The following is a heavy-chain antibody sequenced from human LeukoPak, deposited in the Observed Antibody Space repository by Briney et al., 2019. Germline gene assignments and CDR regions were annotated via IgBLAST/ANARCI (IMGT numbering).Heavy chain of an antibody. J-gene: IGHJ4*02. Sequence: PSETLSLTCTVSGGSISSYYWSWDRQPPGEGLEWIGSIYQSGSTNYNPCLKSRVTISVDTSKTQFSMKLRSVTAADTAVYYCARENGYKYDYWGQGTLVTVSS. CDR2: IYQSGST. D-gene: IGHD5-24*01. V-gene: IGHV4-59*01. CDR3: ARENGYKYDY. CDR1: GGSISSYY.